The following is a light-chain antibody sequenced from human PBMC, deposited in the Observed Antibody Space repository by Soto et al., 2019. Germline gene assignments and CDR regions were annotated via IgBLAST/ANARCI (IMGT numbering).Light chain of an antibody. Sequence: QSVRTQPCSETGSPCQSVAFSYIGTSSDVGAYDYVSWYQQHPGKAPKLMIYEINKRPSGVPDCFSGSKSGNTASLTVSGLQAEDEADYYCSSFAGSNNFPDVFGTGTKVTVL. J-gene: IGLJ1*01. CDR2: EIN. CDR3: SSFAGSNNFPDV. CDR1: SSDVGAYDY. V-gene: IGLV2-8*01.